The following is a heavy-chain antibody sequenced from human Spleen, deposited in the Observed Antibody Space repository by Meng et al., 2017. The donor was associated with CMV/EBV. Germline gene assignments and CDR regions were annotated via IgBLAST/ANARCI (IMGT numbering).Heavy chain of an antibody. Sequence: GGSLRLSCAASGFTFSSYWMHWVRQAPGKGLVWVSRINSDGSSTSYADSVKGRFTISRDNAKNTLYLQMNSLRAEDTAVYYCASPEEDIVVVPAALDYWGQGTLVTVSS. CDR1: GFTFSSYW. CDR2: INSDGSST. J-gene: IGHJ4*02. V-gene: IGHV3-74*01. CDR3: ASPEEDIVVVPAALDY. D-gene: IGHD2-2*01.